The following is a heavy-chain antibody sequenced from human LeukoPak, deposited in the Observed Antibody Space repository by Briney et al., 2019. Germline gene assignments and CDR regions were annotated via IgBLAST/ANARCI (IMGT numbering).Heavy chain of an antibody. CDR2: ISSSSSYI. CDR1: GFTFSSYS. V-gene: IGHV3-21*01. CDR3: ARANGYSYGYGAFDI. Sequence: GGSLRLSCATSGFTFSSYSMNWVRQAPGKGLEWVSSISSSSSYIYYADSVKGRFTISRDNAKNSLYLQMNSLRAEDTAVYYCARANGYSYGYGAFDIWGQGTMVTVSS. D-gene: IGHD5-18*01. J-gene: IGHJ3*02.